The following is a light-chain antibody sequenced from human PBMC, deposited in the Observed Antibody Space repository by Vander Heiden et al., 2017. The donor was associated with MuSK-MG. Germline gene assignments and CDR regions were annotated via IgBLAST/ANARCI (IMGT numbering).Light chain of an antibody. Sequence: SVLTQPPSAPGTPGQRVTISCSGSSSNIGSNTVNWYQQLPGTAPKLLIYSNNQRPSGVPDRFSGSKSGTSASLAISGLQSEDEADYYCAAWDDSLNGWVFGGGTKLTVL. J-gene: IGLJ3*02. CDR2: SNN. CDR3: AAWDDSLNGWV. V-gene: IGLV1-44*01. CDR1: SSNIGSNT.